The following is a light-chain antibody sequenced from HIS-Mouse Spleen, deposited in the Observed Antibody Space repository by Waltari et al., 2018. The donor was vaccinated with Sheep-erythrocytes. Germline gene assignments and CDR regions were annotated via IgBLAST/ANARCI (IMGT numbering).Light chain of an antibody. J-gene: IGLJ3*02. CDR1: SRDVGSYNL. CDR3: CSYAGSSTPWV. V-gene: IGLV2-23*01. Sequence: PGQSITLSCTGTSRDVGSYNLFSWYQQHPCKAPKLMIYEGSKRPSGVSNRFSGSKSGNTASLTISGLQAEDEADYYCCSYAGSSTPWVFGGGTKLTVL. CDR2: EGS.